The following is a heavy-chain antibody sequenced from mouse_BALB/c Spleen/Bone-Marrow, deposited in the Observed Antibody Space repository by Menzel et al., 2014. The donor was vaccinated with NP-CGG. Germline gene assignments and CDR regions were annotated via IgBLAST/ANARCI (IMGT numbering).Heavy chain of an antibody. Sequence: VQLQQSGAELVKPGASVKLSCTASGFNIKDTYIHWVKQRPEQGLEWIGRIDPANGNTKYDPKFQGKVTITADTSSNTAYLQLSSLTSEDTAVYYCARRLRSAMDYWGQGTLVTVSS. J-gene: IGHJ4*01. CDR1: GFNIKDTY. CDR3: ARRLRSAMDY. CDR2: IDPANGNT. D-gene: IGHD1-1*01. V-gene: IGHV14-3*02.